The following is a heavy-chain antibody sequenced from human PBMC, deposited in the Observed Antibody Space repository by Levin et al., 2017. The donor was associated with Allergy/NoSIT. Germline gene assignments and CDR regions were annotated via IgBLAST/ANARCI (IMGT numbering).Heavy chain of an antibody. CDR1: GFTFSNYG. CDR2: ISYDGSNQ. V-gene: IGHV3-30*18. CDR3: AKTRDGYNWLDV. J-gene: IGHJ2*01. Sequence: GESLKISCAASGFTFSNYGMHWVRQAPGKGLEWVAVISYDGSNQFYADSVKGRFTISRDNSKNTLYLQMNSLRPEDTAVYYCAKTRDGYNWLDVWGRGTLVTVSS. D-gene: IGHD5-24*01.